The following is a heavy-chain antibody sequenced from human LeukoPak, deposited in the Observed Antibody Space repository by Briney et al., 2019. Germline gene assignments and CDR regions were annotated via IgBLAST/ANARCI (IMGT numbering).Heavy chain of an antibody. CDR3: ARGLYCSSSTSCYDYGMDV. V-gene: IGHV1-69*01. CDR2: IIPILGTA. Sequence: SVKVSCKASGGTFRSYGLNWVRQAPGQGLEWMGGIIPILGTAKYAQKLQGRVTITADESTSTGYMELSSLRSEDTAVYYCARGLYCSSSTSCYDYGMDVGGQGTTVTVSS. CDR1: GGTFRSYG. D-gene: IGHD2-2*01. J-gene: IGHJ6*02.